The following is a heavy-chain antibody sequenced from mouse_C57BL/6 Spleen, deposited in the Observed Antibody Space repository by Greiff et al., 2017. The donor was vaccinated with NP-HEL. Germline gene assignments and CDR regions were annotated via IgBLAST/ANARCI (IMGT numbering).Heavy chain of an antibody. CDR3: ARIRDWYFDV. Sequence: QVQLKESGAELMKPGASVKLSCKATGYTFTGYWIEWVKQRPGHGLEWIGDIYPGSGSTNYNEKFKSKATLTVDTSSSTAYMQLSSLTSEDSAVYYCARIRDWYFDVWGTGTTVTVSS. J-gene: IGHJ1*03. V-gene: IGHV1-9*01. CDR1: GYTFTGYW. CDR2: IYPGSGST.